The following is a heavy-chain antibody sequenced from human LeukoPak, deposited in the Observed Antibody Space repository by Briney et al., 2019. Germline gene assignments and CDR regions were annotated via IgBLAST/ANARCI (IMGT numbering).Heavy chain of an antibody. CDR2: ISGTGGNT. V-gene: IGHV3-23*01. CDR3: AFPAHHWLVRGAFDI. J-gene: IGHJ3*02. CDR1: GFTFSSYA. Sequence: GGSLRLSCAASGFTFSSYAMSWVRQAPGKGLEWVSDISGTGGNTYYAESVKGRFTISRDNSKNTLYLQMNSLRAEDTAIYYCAFPAHHWLVRGAFDIWGQGIMVTVSS. D-gene: IGHD6-19*01.